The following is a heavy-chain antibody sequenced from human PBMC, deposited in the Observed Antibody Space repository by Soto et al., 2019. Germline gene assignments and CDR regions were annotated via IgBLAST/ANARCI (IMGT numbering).Heavy chain of an antibody. CDR1: GGSISSYY. J-gene: IGHJ6*02. CDR2: IYYSGST. CDR3: ARDACSGGSCYRSYYGMDV. D-gene: IGHD2-15*01. Sequence: PSETLSLTCTVSGGSISSYYWSWIRQPPGKGLEWIGYIYYSGSTNYNPSLKSRVTISVDTSKNQFSLKLSSVTAADTAVYYCARDACSGGSCYRSYYGMDVWGQGTTVTVSS. V-gene: IGHV4-59*01.